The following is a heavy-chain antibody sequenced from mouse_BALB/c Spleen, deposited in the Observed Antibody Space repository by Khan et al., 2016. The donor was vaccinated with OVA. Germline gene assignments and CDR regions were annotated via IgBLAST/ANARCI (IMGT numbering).Heavy chain of an antibody. V-gene: IGHV3-2*02. CDR1: GYSITSDYA. CDR2: IGYSGST. Sequence: EVELVESGPGLVKPSQSLSLTCTVTGYSITSDYAWNWIRQFPGNKLGWMGYIGYSGSTTYNPSLKSRISITRDTSKNQFFLQLNSVTTEDTATYYCARGKLLLRYPDYFDYWGHGTTLTVSS. CDR3: ARGKLLLRYPDYFDY. J-gene: IGHJ2*01. D-gene: IGHD1-1*01.